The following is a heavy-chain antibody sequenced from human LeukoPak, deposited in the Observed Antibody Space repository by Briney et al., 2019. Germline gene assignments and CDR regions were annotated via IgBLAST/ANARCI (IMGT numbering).Heavy chain of an antibody. Sequence: GGSLRLSCAASGFTFTNYAMTWVRQAPGKGLEWVSVISGSGSNTDYADSVKGRFTISRDNSKNTLYLEMNSLRAEDTAVYYCARDVSYNSLDYWGQGTLVTVSS. D-gene: IGHD6-13*01. J-gene: IGHJ4*02. CDR2: ISGSGSNT. CDR3: ARDVSYNSLDY. CDR1: GFTFTNYA. V-gene: IGHV3-23*01.